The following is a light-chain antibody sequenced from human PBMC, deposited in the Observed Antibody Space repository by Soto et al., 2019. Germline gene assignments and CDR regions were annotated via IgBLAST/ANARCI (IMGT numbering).Light chain of an antibody. V-gene: IGKV3D-20*02. CDR3: QQRSKWPKT. Sequence: EIEFTHPRGTLCLSRWESATLSCRASQSVSSSYIAWYQQKRGQAPRRLIYGASIRAIGIPDRFSGSGSGTDFTLTISSLEPEDFAVYYCQQRSKWPKTCGQGTKVDIK. J-gene: IGKJ1*01. CDR2: GAS. CDR1: QSVSSSY.